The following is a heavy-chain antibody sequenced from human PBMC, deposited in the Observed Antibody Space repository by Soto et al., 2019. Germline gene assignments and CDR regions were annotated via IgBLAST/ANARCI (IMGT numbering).Heavy chain of an antibody. CDR2: IVVGSGNT. CDR1: GFTFTSSA. V-gene: IGHV1-58*01. J-gene: IGHJ6*02. D-gene: IGHD3-10*01. Sequence: QMQLVQSGPEVKKPGTSVKVSCKASGFTFTSSAVQWVRQARGQRLEWIGWIVVGSGNTNYAQKFQERVTITRDMSTSTAYMELSSLRSEDTAVYYCEAGVYGIPQYYYGMDVWGQGTTVTVSS. CDR3: EAGVYGIPQYYYGMDV.